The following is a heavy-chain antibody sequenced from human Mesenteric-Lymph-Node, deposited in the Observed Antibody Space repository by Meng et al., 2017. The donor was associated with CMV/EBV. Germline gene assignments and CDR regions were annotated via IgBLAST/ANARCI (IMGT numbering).Heavy chain of an antibody. D-gene: IGHD3-22*01. CDR1: GFTFNTLD. V-gene: IGHV3-48*03. Sequence: GESLKISCSASGFTFNTLDMNWVRQAPGEGLEWVSFFPLNGGSIICAASVKGRFTISRHNAKNTVYLQMNRLRLEDSAVYYCVRQWSGFYDGRHVDAFDVWGQGTMVTVSS. J-gene: IGHJ3*01. CDR3: VRQWSGFYDGRHVDAFDV. CDR2: FPLNGGSI.